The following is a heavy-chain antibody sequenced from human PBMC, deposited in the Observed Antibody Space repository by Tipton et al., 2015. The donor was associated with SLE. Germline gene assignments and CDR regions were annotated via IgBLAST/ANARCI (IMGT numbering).Heavy chain of an antibody. V-gene: IGHV4-59*12. D-gene: IGHD3-10*01. CDR3: VRGGGSSSGRWFDP. CDR1: GGSISSYY. Sequence: TLSLTCTVSGGSISSYYWSWIRQPPGKGLEWIGYIYYSGSTNYNPSLKSRVTISADTSKNQFSLKLTYVTAADTAVYYCVRGGGSSSGRWFDPWGRGTLVTVSS. CDR2: IYYSGST. J-gene: IGHJ5*02.